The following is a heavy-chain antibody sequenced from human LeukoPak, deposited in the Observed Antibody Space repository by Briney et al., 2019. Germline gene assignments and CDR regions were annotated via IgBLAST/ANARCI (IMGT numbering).Heavy chain of an antibody. Sequence: SETLSLTCAVYGGSFNGYCWSWIRQPPGKGLEWIGEINHSGSTNYNPSLKSRVTISVDTSKNQFSLKPSSVTAADTAVYYCAREGITFGGVIVNPIDYWGQGTLVTVSS. CDR3: AREGITFGGVIVNPIDY. J-gene: IGHJ4*02. D-gene: IGHD3-16*02. CDR1: GGSFNGYC. CDR2: INHSGST. V-gene: IGHV4-34*01.